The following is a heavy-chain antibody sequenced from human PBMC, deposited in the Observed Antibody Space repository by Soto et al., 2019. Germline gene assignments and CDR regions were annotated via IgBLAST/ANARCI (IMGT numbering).Heavy chain of an antibody. CDR3: AKGGPDVFCGGGRCYFDS. V-gene: IGHV3-9*01. Sequence: EVQLVESGGGLVQPGRSPRLSCAASGFTFDDYAMHWVRRVPGKGLEWVSSITWNSNVIGYADSVKGRFTISRDNAKNSLYLQMNSLRPEDTALYSCAKGGPDVFCGGGRCYFDSWGQGTLVTVSS. CDR2: ITWNSNVI. CDR1: GFTFDDYA. D-gene: IGHD2-15*01. J-gene: IGHJ4*02.